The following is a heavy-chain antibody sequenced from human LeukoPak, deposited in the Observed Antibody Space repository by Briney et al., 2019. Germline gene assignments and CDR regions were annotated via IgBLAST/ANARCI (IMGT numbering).Heavy chain of an antibody. J-gene: IGHJ5*02. V-gene: IGHV4-4*07. Sequence: SETLSLTCTVSGGSISSYYWSWIRQPAGKGLEWIGRIYTSGSTNYNPSLKSRVTMSVDTSKNQFSLKLSSVTAADTAVYYCAKEQRGYSGYAVGSCFDPWGQGTLVTVSS. CDR3: AKEQRGYSGYAVGSCFDP. D-gene: IGHD5-12*01. CDR2: IYTSGST. CDR1: GGSISSYY.